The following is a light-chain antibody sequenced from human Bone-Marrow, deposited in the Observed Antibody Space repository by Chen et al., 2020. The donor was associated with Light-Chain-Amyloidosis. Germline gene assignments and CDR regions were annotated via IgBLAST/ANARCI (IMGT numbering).Light chain of an antibody. V-gene: IGLV1-44*01. J-gene: IGLJ3*02. Sequence: QSVLTQPPSASGTPGQRVTISCSGSRSNIGSNTVTWYQQLPGTAPQLLIYSNNQRPSGVPDRYSGSKSGTSAALSISGLQSEDEADYYGAAWDDSLNGWVFGGGTKLTVL. CDR2: SNN. CDR1: RSNIGSNT. CDR3: AAWDDSLNGWV.